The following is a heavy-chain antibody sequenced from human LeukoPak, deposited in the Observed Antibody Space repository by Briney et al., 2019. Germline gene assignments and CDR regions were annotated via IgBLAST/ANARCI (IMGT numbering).Heavy chain of an antibody. V-gene: IGHV5-51*01. J-gene: IGHJ3*01. CDR3: ARDQAYDSRPWVGAFDV. D-gene: IGHD3-22*01. Sequence: GESLKISCKGSGYSFTSYWIGWVRQMPGKGLEWMGIIYPGDSDTRYSPSFQGQVTISADKSISTAYLQWSSLKASDTAMYYCARDQAYDSRPWVGAFDVWGQGTLVTVSS. CDR2: IYPGDSDT. CDR1: GYSFTSYW.